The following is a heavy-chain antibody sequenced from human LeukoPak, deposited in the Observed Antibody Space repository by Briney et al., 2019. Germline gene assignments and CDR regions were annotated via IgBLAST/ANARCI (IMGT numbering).Heavy chain of an antibody. V-gene: IGHV1-8*01. CDR1: GYTFTSYD. CDR2: MNPNSGNT. CDR3: ASAGSYYYYYYGMDV. Sequence: ASVKVSCKASGYTFTSYDINWVRQATGQGLEWMGWMNPNSGNTGYAQKFQGRVTMTRNTSISTAYMELSSLRSEDTAVYYCASAGSYYYYYYGMDVWGQGTTVTVPS. J-gene: IGHJ6*02. D-gene: IGHD3-10*01.